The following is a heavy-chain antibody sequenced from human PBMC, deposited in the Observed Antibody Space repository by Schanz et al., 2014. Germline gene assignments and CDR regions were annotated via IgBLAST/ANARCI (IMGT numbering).Heavy chain of an antibody. CDR3: AKDGCLRDYGTGSDFDH. Sequence: EVQLLESGGGLVQPGGSLRLSCAASGFTFSIYGMSWVRQAPGKGLEWGSRMIGSGSSVFYADSVKGRFTISRDNMKTAVYLQKNSLRAGDAAVYYCAKDGCLRDYGTGSDFDHWGQGTLVAVSS. J-gene: IGHJ4*02. CDR2: MIGSGSSV. CDR1: GFTFSIYG. D-gene: IGHD3-16*01. V-gene: IGHV3-23*01.